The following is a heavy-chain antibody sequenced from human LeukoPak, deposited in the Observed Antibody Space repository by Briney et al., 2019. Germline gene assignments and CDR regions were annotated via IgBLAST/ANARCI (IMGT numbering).Heavy chain of an antibody. CDR3: ARAKRNGFDI. Sequence: GGSLRLSCAASGFTFSSYSMNRVRQAPGKGLEWVSYISSSSSTIYYADSVKGRFTISRDNAKNSLYLQMNSLRAEDTAVYYCARAKRNGFDIWGQGTMVTVSS. V-gene: IGHV3-48*01. J-gene: IGHJ3*02. CDR2: ISSSSSTI. CDR1: GFTFSSYS.